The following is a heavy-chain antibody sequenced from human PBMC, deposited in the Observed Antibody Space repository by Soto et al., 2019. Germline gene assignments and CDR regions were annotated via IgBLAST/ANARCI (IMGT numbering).Heavy chain of an antibody. J-gene: IGHJ4*02. CDR2: IYYSGST. V-gene: IGHV4-59*01. CDR1: GGSISSYY. CDR3: ARLTVTTGHFDY. Sequence: PSETLSLTCTVSGGSISSYYWSWIRQPPGKGLEWIGYIYYSGSTNYNPSLKSRVTISVDTSKNQFSLKLSSVTAADTAVYYCARLTVTTGHFDYWGQGTLVTVSS. D-gene: IGHD4-17*01.